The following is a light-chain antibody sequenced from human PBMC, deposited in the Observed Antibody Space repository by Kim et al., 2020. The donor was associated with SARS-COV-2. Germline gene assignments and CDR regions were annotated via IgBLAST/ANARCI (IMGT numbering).Light chain of an antibody. CDR2: AAS. CDR1: QSISSY. J-gene: IGKJ2*01. V-gene: IGKV1-39*01. Sequence: SASVIDRVTLTCRASQSISSYLNWYQQKPGKAPQLLIYAASSLQSGVPSRFSGSGSGTDFTLTISSLQPEDFATYYCQQSYSTPYTFGQGTKLEI. CDR3: QQSYSTPYT.